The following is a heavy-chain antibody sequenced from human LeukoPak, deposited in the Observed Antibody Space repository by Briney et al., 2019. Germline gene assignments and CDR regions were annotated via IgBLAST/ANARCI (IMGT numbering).Heavy chain of an antibody. CDR2: IYSGGST. Sequence: PGGSLTLTCAASGCTVSSNYMSWVRQAPGREGEGVSVIYSGGSTYYADSVKGRFTISRDTSKNPLYLQMNSLRAEDTAVYYCARDPVGAIPYGMDVWGQGTTVTVSS. D-gene: IGHD1-26*01. J-gene: IGHJ6*02. CDR3: ARDPVGAIPYGMDV. V-gene: IGHV3-66*01. CDR1: GCTVSSNY.